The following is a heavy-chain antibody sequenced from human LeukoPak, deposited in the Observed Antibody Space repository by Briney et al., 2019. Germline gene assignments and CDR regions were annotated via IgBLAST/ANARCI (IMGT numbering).Heavy chain of an antibody. J-gene: IGHJ4*02. D-gene: IGHD3-9*01. CDR1: RFTFSSYA. V-gene: IGHV3-23*01. CDR2: ISGSGGST. Sequence: SGGSLRLSCAASRFTFSSYAMSWVRQAPGKGLEWVSAISGSGGSTYYADSVKGRFTISRDNSKNTLYLQMNSLRAEDTAVYYCANHYDILTGYYSSWGQGTLVTVSS. CDR3: ANHYDILTGYYSS.